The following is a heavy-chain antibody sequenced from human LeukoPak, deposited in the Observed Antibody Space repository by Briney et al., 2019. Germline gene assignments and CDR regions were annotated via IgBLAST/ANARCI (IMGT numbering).Heavy chain of an antibody. V-gene: IGHV3-30*18. CDR1: GFTFSTYG. CDR2: ISYDGSNE. D-gene: IGHD6-13*01. Sequence: PGRSLRLSCAASGFTFSTYGMHWVRQAPGKGLEWVAVISYDGSNEYYADSVKGRFTISRDNSKNTLYLQMSSLRAEDTAVYYCVKPAVIAATRGYFDYWGQGTLVTVSS. CDR3: VKPAVIAATRGYFDY. J-gene: IGHJ4*02.